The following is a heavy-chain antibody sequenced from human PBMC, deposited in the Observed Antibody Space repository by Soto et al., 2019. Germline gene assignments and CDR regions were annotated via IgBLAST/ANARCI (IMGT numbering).Heavy chain of an antibody. CDR3: ARDGWKAGNYYYYGMDV. J-gene: IGHJ6*02. D-gene: IGHD1-1*01. CDR1: GDSVSSNSAA. V-gene: IGHV6-1*01. Sequence: SQTLSLTCAISGDSVSSNSAAWNWIRQSPSRGLEWLGRTYYRSKWYNDYAVSVKSRITINPDTSKNQFSLQLNSVTPEDTAVYYCARDGWKAGNYYYYGMDVWGQGTTVTVSS. CDR2: TYYRSKWYN.